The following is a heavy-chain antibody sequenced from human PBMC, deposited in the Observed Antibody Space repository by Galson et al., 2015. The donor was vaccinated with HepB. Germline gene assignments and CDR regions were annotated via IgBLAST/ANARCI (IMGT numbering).Heavy chain of an antibody. CDR3: AKGGSSTWYGAPCY. CDR1: GFTFSSYS. J-gene: IGHJ4*02. D-gene: IGHD6-13*01. Sequence: SLRLSCAASGFTFSSYSMNWVRQAPGKGLEWVSGISGSGDSTYYADSVKGRFTIPRDNFKNILYLQMNSLRADDAALYYCAKGGSSTWYGAPCYWGQGTLVTVSS. CDR2: ISGSGDST. V-gene: IGHV3-23*01.